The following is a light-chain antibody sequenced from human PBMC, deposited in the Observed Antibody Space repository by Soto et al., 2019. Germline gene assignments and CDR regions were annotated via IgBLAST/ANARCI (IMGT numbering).Light chain of an antibody. CDR1: QSVSSN. J-gene: IGKJ4*01. CDR2: GAS. Sequence: EIVMTQSPATLSVSPGERATLSCRASQSVSSNLAWYQQKPGQAPRLLIYGASTRATGIPARFSGSGSGTEFTLTISSLQSEDFATYFCQQADRFPLTFGGGTKVDIK. CDR3: QQADRFPLT. V-gene: IGKV3-15*01.